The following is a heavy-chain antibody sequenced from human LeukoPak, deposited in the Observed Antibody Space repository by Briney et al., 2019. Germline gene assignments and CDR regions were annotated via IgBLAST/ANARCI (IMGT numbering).Heavy chain of an antibody. CDR1: GFTVSSNY. CDR3: ARGDSSGYYYEGDRKSDY. D-gene: IGHD3-22*01. Sequence: GGSLRLSCAASGFTVSSNYMSWVRQAPGKGLEWVSVIYSGGSTYYADSVEGRFTISRDNSKNTLYLQMNSLRAEDTAVYYCARGDSSGYYYEGDRKSDYWGQGTLVTVSS. CDR2: IYSGGST. J-gene: IGHJ4*02. V-gene: IGHV3-53*01.